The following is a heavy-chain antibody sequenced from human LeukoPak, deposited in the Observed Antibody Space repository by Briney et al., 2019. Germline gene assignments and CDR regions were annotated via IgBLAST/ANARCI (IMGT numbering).Heavy chain of an antibody. Sequence: GGSLRLSCAASGFTFSSYGMHWVRQAPGKGLEWVSAISGSGGSTYYADSVKGRFTISRDNSKNTLYLQMNSLRAEDTAVYYCAKATTGPPMIVVENYFDYWGQGTLVTVSS. J-gene: IGHJ4*02. CDR2: ISGSGGST. V-gene: IGHV3-23*01. CDR3: AKATTGPPMIVVENYFDY. D-gene: IGHD3-22*01. CDR1: GFTFSSYG.